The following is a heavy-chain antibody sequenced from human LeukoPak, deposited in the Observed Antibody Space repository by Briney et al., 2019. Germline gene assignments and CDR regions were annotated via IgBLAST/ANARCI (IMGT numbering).Heavy chain of an antibody. CDR2: ISWNSGSI. CDR3: AKDRGLGMIVVVSAFDI. Sequence: GGSLRLSCAASGFTFSSYAMSWVRQAPGKGLEWVSGISWNSGSIGYADSVKGRFTISRDNAKNSLYLQMNSLRAEDTALYYCAKDRGLGMIVVVSAFDIWGQGTMVTVSS. D-gene: IGHD3-22*01. J-gene: IGHJ3*02. CDR1: GFTFSSYA. V-gene: IGHV3-9*01.